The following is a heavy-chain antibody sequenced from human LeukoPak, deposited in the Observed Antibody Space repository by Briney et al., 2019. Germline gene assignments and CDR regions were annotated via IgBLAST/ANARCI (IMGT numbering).Heavy chain of an antibody. CDR3: ARRWYFDL. D-gene: IGHD5-24*01. CDR1: GFTFDDYG. CDR2: ISGSGGST. Sequence: PGGSLRLSCAASGFTFDDYGMSWVRQAPGKGLEWVSAISGSGGSTYYADSVKGRFTISRDNSKNTLYLQMNSLRPEDTAVYYCARRWYFDLWGRGTLVTVSS. J-gene: IGHJ2*01. V-gene: IGHV3-23*01.